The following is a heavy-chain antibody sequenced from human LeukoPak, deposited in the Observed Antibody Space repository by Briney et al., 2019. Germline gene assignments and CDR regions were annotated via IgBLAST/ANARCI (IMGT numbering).Heavy chain of an antibody. D-gene: IGHD6-13*01. CDR2: ISSTSSSI. J-gene: IGHJ4*02. CDR1: GFSLSSYR. V-gene: IGHV3-21*01. CDR3: AREWAAPGIGRYYFDH. Sequence: PGGSLRLSCAASGFSLSSYRMNWVRQAPGKGLEWVSSISSTSSSIYYADSVKGRFTISRDNAKSSLYLQMNSLRAEDTAEYVCAREWAAPGIGRYYFDHWGQGTLVTVSS.